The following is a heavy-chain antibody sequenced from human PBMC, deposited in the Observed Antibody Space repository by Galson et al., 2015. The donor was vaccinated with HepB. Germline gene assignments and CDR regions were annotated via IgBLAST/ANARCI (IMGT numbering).Heavy chain of an antibody. CDR2: IYPGDSDT. CDR3: ARRFGYGGNPKGAFDI. Sequence: QSGAEVKRPGESLKISCKGSGYSFTSYWIGWVRQMPGKGLEWMGIIYPGDSDTRYSPSFQGQVTISADKSISTAYLQWSSLKASDTAMYYCARRFGYGGNPKGAFDIWGQGTMVTVSS. V-gene: IGHV5-51*03. J-gene: IGHJ3*02. D-gene: IGHD4-23*01. CDR1: GYSFTSYW.